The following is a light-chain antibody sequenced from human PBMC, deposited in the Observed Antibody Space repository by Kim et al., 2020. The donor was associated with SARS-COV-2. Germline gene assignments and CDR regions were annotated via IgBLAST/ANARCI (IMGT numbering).Light chain of an antibody. CDR2: EAS. V-gene: IGKV1-5*03. CDR1: RNINNW. CDR3: QQYDTYWT. Sequence: SASVGDRPTTPGRASRNINNWLAWYQQKPGKAPKLLIYEASSLERGVPSRFSGSGSGTEFTLTISSLQPDDFATYYCQQYDTYWTFGQGTKVDIK. J-gene: IGKJ1*01.